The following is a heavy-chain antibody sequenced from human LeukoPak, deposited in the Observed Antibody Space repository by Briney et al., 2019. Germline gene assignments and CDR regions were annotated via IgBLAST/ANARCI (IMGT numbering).Heavy chain of an antibody. V-gene: IGHV3-30*18. J-gene: IGHJ1*01. Sequence: PGGSLRLSCAASGFTFSSYGMHWVRQAPGKGLEWVAVISYDGSNKYYADSVKGRFTISRDSSKNTLYLQMNSLRAEDTAVYYCAKDLNGSGDYTLAEYFQHWGQGTLVTVSS. CDR3: AKDLNGSGDYTLAEYFQH. CDR2: ISYDGSNK. CDR1: GFTFSSYG. D-gene: IGHD4-17*01.